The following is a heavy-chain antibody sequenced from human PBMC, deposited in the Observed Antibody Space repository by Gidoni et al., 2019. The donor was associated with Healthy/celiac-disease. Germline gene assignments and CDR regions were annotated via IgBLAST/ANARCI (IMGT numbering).Heavy chain of an antibody. CDR1: GFTFSRYG. D-gene: IGHD2-2*02. CDR2: ISYDGSNK. CDR3: AKDGEDIVVVPAAIRTVYYYYYMDV. V-gene: IGHV3-30*18. Sequence: QVQLVESGGGVVQPGRSLRLSCAASGFTFSRYGLHWVRQAPGKGLEWVAVISYDGSNKYYADSVKGRFTISRDNSKNTLYLQMNSLRAEDTAVYYCAKDGEDIVVVPAAIRTVYYYYYMDVWGKGTTVTVSS. J-gene: IGHJ6*03.